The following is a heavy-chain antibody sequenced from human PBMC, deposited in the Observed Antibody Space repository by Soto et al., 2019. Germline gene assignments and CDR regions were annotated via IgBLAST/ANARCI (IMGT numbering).Heavy chain of an antibody. CDR1: GGSFSGYY. CDR3: AGERPMYGSGSLQLMYYFDY. D-gene: IGHD3-10*01. Sequence: QVQLQQWGAGLLKPSETLSLTCAVYGGSFSGYYWSWIRQPPGQGLEWMGEINHSGSTNYNPSLKSRVTISVDTPKNQFSRKLSSVTAADTAVYYCAGERPMYGSGSLQLMYYFDYWGQGTLVTVSS. J-gene: IGHJ4*02. CDR2: INHSGST. V-gene: IGHV4-34*01.